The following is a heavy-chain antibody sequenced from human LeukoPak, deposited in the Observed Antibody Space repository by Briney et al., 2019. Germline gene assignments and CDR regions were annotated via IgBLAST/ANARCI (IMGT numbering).Heavy chain of an antibody. V-gene: IGHV4-38-2*02. CDR1: GYSISSGYY. Sequence: SETLSLTCTVSGYSISSGYYWGWIRQPPGKGLEWIGSIYHSGSTYYNPSLKSRVTISVDTSKNQFSLKLSSVTAADTAVYYCARGNRLRFLEWFVDPPLGPPRGCFDYWGQGTLVTVSS. D-gene: IGHD3-3*01. CDR3: ARGNRLRFLEWFVDPPLGPPRGCFDY. CDR2: IYHSGST. J-gene: IGHJ4*02.